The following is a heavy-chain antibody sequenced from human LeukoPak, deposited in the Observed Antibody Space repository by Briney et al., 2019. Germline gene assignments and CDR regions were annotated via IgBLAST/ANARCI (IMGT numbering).Heavy chain of an antibody. CDR2: FDPEDGET. V-gene: IGHV1-24*01. CDR1: GYTLTKLS. D-gene: IGHD3-10*01. Sequence: ASVKVSCKVSGYTLTKLSMHWVRQAPGKGLEWMGGFDPEDGETIYAQKFQGRVTMTEDTSTDTAYMELSSLRSEDTAVYYCATEGYRLAVRGVIITRAFDYWGQGTLVTVSS. CDR3: ATEGYRLAVRGVIITRAFDY. J-gene: IGHJ4*02.